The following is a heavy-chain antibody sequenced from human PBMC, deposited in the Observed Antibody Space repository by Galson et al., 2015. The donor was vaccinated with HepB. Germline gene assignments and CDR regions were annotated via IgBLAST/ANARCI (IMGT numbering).Heavy chain of an antibody. V-gene: IGHV3-7*01. CDR2: IKQDGSDK. Sequence: SMRLSCAASGFTFSSHWMSWFRQAPGKVLEWVASIKQDGSDKNYADSVKGRFTISRDNGKNSLFLQVNSLRAEDTALYYCARGVVGATRAFDLCGQGTLVTVSS. D-gene: IGHD1-26*01. J-gene: IGHJ3*01. CDR1: GFTFSSHW. CDR3: ARGVVGATRAFDL.